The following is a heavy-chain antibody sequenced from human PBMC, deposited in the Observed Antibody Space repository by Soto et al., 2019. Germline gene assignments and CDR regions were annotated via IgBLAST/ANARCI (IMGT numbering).Heavy chain of an antibody. D-gene: IGHD1-1*01. CDR2: IYHSGAT. V-gene: IGHV4-4*02. J-gene: IGHJ4*02. CDR3: ARDLGTGTDF. Sequence: QVQLQESGPGLVKPSGTLSLTCAVSGDSISSSNWWSWVRQAPGKGLEWIGEIYHSGATTYHPSLKSRATISVDPSKIHFSLKLTSVTAADTAVYFCARDLGTGTDFWGRGTLVTVAS. CDR1: GDSISSSNW.